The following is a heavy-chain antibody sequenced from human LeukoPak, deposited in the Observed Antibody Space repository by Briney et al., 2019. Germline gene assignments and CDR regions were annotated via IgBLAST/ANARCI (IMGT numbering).Heavy chain of an antibody. Sequence: PSQTLSLTCTVSGGSISSGGYYWSWIRQPPGKGLEWIGYIYHSGSTYYNPSLKSRVTISVDRSKNQFSLKLSSVTAADTAVYYCARAPTSGISYWYFDLWGRGTLVTVSS. CDR1: GGSISSGGYY. V-gene: IGHV4-30-2*01. CDR2: IYHSGST. CDR3: ARAPTSGISYWYFDL. J-gene: IGHJ2*01. D-gene: IGHD2-15*01.